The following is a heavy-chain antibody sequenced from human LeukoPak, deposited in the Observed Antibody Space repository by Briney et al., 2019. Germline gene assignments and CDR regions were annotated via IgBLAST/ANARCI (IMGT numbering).Heavy chain of an antibody. Sequence: SETLSLTCTGSGGSISSYYWSWIRQPPGKGLEWMGDIYYSGSTNYNPSLKSRGTISVDTSKNHFSLKLSSVPAADPAVYHCARAPPPYCSSTSCYTGPNCFAPWGQGTLVTVSS. D-gene: IGHD2-2*02. CDR3: ARAPPPYCSSTSCYTGPNCFAP. V-gene: IGHV4-59*01. CDR2: IYYSGST. CDR1: GGSISSYY. J-gene: IGHJ5*02.